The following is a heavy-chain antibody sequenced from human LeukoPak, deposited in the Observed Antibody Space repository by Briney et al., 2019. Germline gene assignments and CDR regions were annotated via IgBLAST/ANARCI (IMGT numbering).Heavy chain of an antibody. V-gene: IGHV4-39*07. CDR3: AKSNGYGLVGI. J-gene: IGHJ3*02. CDR2: IFYIGST. D-gene: IGHD3-10*01. CDR1: GGSISTSNYY. Sequence: SETLSLTCTVSGGSISTSNYYWGWIRQPPGKGLEWIGNIFYIGSTYYSPSLRSRVTISLDTSRNQFSLKLNSVTAADTAVYYCAKSNGYGLVGIWGQGTMVTVSS.